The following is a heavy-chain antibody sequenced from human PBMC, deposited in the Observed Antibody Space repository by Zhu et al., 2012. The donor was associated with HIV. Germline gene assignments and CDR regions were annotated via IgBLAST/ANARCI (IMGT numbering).Heavy chain of an antibody. V-gene: IGHV4-4*09. CDR3: ARGGRSFDY. CDR2: INTNENT. J-gene: IGHJ4*02. Sequence: QVQLQESGPRLMKPSETLSLTCTVSGGSINYYYWSWIRQPPGKELEWIGYINTNENTNYNPSLKSRVTISVDTSKNQFSLKLTSVTAADTAVYYCARGGRSFDYWGQGTLVTVSS. CDR1: GGSINYYY. D-gene: IGHD3-16*01.